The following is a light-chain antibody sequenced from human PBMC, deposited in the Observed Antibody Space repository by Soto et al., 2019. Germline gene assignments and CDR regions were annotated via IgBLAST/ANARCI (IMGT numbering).Light chain of an antibody. Sequence: EIQMTQSPATLSASIGDRVTITCRASQNINNWIAWYQQKPGKAPKFLIYDASTLESGVPSRFSGSGSGTEFTLTISSLQPEDFATYYCQQLNSYPLTFGPGTKVDIK. CDR1: QNINNW. V-gene: IGKV1-5*01. CDR3: QQLNSYPLT. CDR2: DAS. J-gene: IGKJ3*01.